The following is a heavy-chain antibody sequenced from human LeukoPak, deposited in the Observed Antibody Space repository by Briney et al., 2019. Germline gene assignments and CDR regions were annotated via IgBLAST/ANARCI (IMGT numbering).Heavy chain of an antibody. CDR3: ARSYDYGSYLVDY. CDR1: GFTFSSYS. Sequence: GGSLRLSCAASGFTFSSYSMNWVRQAPGKGLEWVSYISSSSGTIYYADSVKGRFTISRDNAKNSLYLQMNSLRDEDTAVYYCARSYDYGSYLVDYWGQGTLVTVSS. J-gene: IGHJ4*02. CDR2: ISSSSGTI. D-gene: IGHD4-17*01. V-gene: IGHV3-48*02.